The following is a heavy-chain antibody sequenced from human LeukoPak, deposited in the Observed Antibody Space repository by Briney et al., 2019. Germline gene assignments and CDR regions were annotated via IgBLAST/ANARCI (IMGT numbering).Heavy chain of an antibody. D-gene: IGHD6-19*01. CDR1: GYTFTGYY. Sequence: GASVKVSCKASGYTFTGYYMHWVRQAPGQGLEWMGWINPNSGGTNYAQKFQGRVTMTRDTSISTAYMELSRLRSDDTAVYYCARDPGAQWLAPGGDYWGQGTLVTVSS. V-gene: IGHV1-2*02. CDR3: ARDPGAQWLAPGGDY. J-gene: IGHJ4*02. CDR2: INPNSGGT.